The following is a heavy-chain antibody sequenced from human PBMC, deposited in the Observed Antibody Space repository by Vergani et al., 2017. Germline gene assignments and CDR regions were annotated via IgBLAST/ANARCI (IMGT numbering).Heavy chain of an antibody. D-gene: IGHD2-8*01. CDR3: ARGSEVYSGANDY. CDR2: ISYDGSNK. CDR1: GFTFSSYA. V-gene: IGHV3-30-3*01. Sequence: QVQLVESGGGVVQPGRSLRLSCAASGFTFSSYAMHWVRQAPGKGLEWVAVISYDGSNKYYADSVKGRFTISRDNSKNTLYLQMNSLRAEDTAVYYCARGSEVYSGANDYWGQGTLVTVSS. J-gene: IGHJ4*02.